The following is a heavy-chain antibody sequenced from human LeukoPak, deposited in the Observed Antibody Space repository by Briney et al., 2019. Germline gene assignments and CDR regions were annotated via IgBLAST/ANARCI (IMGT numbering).Heavy chain of an antibody. J-gene: IGHJ6*04. CDR3: AREYTMVRGGIYYYYGMDV. D-gene: IGHD3-10*01. CDR2: INAGNGNT. CDR1: GYTFTSYA. V-gene: IGHV1-3*01. Sequence: ASVKVSCKASGYTFTSYAMHWVRQAPGQRLEWMGWINAGNGNTKYSQKFQGRVTITRDTSASTAYMELSSLRSEDTAVCYCAREYTMVRGGIYYYYGMDVWGKGTTVTVSS.